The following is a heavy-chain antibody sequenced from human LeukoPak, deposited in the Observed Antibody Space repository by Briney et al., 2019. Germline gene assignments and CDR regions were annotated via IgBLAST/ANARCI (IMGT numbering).Heavy chain of an antibody. CDR2: IYSGGST. Sequence: GGSLRLSCAASGFTVSSNYMSWVRQAPGKGLEWVSIIYSGGSTYYADSEKGRFTISRDNSKSTLYLQMNGLRAEDTAVYYCARVRVDGSASTDAFDVWGQGTLVTVSS. CDR3: ARVRVDGSASTDAFDV. CDR1: GFTVSSNY. V-gene: IGHV3-66*01. D-gene: IGHD3-22*01. J-gene: IGHJ3*01.